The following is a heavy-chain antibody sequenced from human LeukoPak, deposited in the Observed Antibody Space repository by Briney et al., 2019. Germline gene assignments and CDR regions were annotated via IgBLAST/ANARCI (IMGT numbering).Heavy chain of an antibody. V-gene: IGHV3-74*01. CDR3: LTIVETTFDAFDI. J-gene: IGHJ3*02. D-gene: IGHD2/OR15-2a*01. CDR1: GFTFSKYW. Sequence: RSGGSLGLSCAASGFTFSKYWLHWLRQAPGKGLVWVSRINPDDKSASYADSVKGRFTIARDDARKTLYLQMNSLRAEDTAVYYCLTIVETTFDAFDIWGQGTMVTVSS. CDR2: INPDDKSA.